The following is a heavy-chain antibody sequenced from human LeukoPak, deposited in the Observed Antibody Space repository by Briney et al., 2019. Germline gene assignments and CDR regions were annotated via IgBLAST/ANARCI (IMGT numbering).Heavy chain of an antibody. Sequence: PSETLSLTCTVSGGSISSYYRSWIRQPPGKGLEWIGYIYTSGSTNYNPSLKSRVTISVDTSKNQFSLKLSSVTAADTAVYYCARGSPSYYDSSGYYLDYWGQGTLVTVSS. CDR1: GGSISSYY. V-gene: IGHV4-4*09. J-gene: IGHJ4*02. CDR2: IYTSGST. D-gene: IGHD3-22*01. CDR3: ARGSPSYYDSSGYYLDY.